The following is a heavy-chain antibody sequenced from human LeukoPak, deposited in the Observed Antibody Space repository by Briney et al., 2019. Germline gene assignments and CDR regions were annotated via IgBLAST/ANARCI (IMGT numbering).Heavy chain of an antibody. V-gene: IGHV3-21*01. CDR3: ARDPPGAHFDY. CDR1: GFTFSSYA. J-gene: IGHJ4*02. CDR2: ISSSSSNI. Sequence: PGGSLRLSCAASGFTFSSYAMSWVRQAPGKGLEWVSYISSSSSNIFYADSFKGRFTISRDNAQNSLYLQMNSLRVEDTAVYYCARDPPGAHFDYWGQRTLVTVSS. D-gene: IGHD7-27*01.